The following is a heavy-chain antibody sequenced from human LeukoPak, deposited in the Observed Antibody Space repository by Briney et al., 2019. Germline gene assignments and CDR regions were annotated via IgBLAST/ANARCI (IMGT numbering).Heavy chain of an antibody. CDR1: GYTFTSYY. V-gene: IGHV1-46*01. D-gene: IGHD6-19*01. CDR2: INPSGGST. J-gene: IGHJ6*03. Sequence: ASVKVPCKASGYTFTSYYMHWARQAPGQGLEWMGIINPSGGSTSYAQKFQGRVTMTRDTSTSTVYMELSSLRSEDTAVYYCARDHSSGWPYYYYYMDVWGKGTTVTVSS. CDR3: ARDHSSGWPYYYYYMDV.